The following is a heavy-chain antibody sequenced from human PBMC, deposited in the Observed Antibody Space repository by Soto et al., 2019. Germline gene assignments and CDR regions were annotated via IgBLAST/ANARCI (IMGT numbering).Heavy chain of an antibody. J-gene: IGHJ6*02. CDR1: GYTFSGYY. Sequence: ASVKVSCKASGYTFSGYYIHWLRQAPGQGLEGMGWINPNSGGTNYAQKFQGRVTVTRDTPTSTAYMELSRLTSDDTAVYYCARSLTEGYCTITGCYTRPLYGMDVWGQGTPVTVSS. V-gene: IGHV1-2*02. D-gene: IGHD2-2*02. CDR3: ARSLTEGYCTITGCYTRPLYGMDV. CDR2: INPNSGGT.